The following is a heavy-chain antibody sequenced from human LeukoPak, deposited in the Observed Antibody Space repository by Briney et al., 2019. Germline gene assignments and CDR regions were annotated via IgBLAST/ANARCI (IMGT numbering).Heavy chain of an antibody. CDR2: IYYSGST. CDR3: ARAGEVAATDPRIWFGP. V-gene: IGHV4-59*01. CDR1: GGSISSYY. D-gene: IGHD2-15*01. Sequence: PSETLSLTCTVSGGSISSYYWSWIRQPPGKGLEWIGYIYYSGSTNYNPSLKSRVTISVDTSKNQFSLKLSSVTAADTAVYYCARAGEVAATDPRIWFGPWGQGTLVTVSS. J-gene: IGHJ5*02.